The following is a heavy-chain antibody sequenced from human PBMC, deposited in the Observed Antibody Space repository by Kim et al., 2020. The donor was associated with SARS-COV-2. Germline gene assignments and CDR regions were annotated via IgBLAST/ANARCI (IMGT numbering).Heavy chain of an antibody. D-gene: IGHD3-3*01. V-gene: IGHV3-48*03. J-gene: IGHJ3*02. CDR3: ARGGGDFWRPEDI. Sequence: YADSVKGRFTISRDNAKNSLYLQMNSLRAEDTAVYYCARGGGDFWRPEDIWGQGTMVTVSS.